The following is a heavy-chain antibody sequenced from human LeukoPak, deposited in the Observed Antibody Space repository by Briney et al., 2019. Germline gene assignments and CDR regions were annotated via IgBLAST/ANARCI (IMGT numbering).Heavy chain of an antibody. Sequence: GGSLRLSCAASGFTFSSYAMHWVRQAPGKGLEWVAVISYDGSNKYYADSVKGRFTISRDNSKNTLYLQMNSLRAEDTAVYYCARDGAVVITSCYFDYWGQGTLVTVSS. CDR2: ISYDGSNK. D-gene: IGHD3-22*01. CDR1: GFTFSSYA. J-gene: IGHJ4*02. CDR3: ARDGAVVITSCYFDY. V-gene: IGHV3-30*01.